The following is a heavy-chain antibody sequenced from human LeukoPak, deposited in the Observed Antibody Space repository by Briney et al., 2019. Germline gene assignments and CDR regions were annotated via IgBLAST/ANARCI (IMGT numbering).Heavy chain of an antibody. V-gene: IGHV4-34*01. D-gene: IGHD6-19*01. Sequence: SETLSLTCAVYGGSFSGYYWSWIRQPPGKGLEWIGEINHSGSTNYNPSLKSRVTISVDTSKNQFSLKLSSVTAADTAVYYCARRFYSSGWFNYWGQGTLVTVSS. CDR1: GGSFSGYY. J-gene: IGHJ4*02. CDR3: ARRFYSSGWFNY. CDR2: INHSGST.